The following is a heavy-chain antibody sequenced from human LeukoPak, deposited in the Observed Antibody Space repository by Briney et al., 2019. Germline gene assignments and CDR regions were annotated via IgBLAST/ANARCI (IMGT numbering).Heavy chain of an antibody. V-gene: IGHV4-39*01. D-gene: IGHD3-10*01. Sequence: SETLSLTCTVSGGSISSSSDYWGWIRQPPGKGLEWIGNLYYSGSTYYNPSLKSRVTISVDTSKNQFSLKLSSVTAADTAVYYCARHYLLWRGGFDYWGQGTLVTVSS. CDR3: ARHYLLWRGGFDY. CDR2: LYYSGST. CDR1: GGSISSSSDY. J-gene: IGHJ4*02.